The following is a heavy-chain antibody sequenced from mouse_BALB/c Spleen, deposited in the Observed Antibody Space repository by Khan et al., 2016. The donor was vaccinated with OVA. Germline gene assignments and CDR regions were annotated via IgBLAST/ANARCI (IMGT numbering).Heavy chain of an antibody. V-gene: IGHV5-6*01. J-gene: IGHJ3*01. CDR3: TRLAYYYDGEGFAY. CDR1: GFTFSTYG. D-gene: IGHD1-1*01. Sequence: EVELVESGGDLVKPGGSLKLSCAASGFTFSTYGMSWVRQTPDKRLEWVATVSTCGSYTYYPDSVKGRFTISRDNAKNTLYLQMSGLKSEDTAMFYCTRLAYYYDGEGFAYWGQGTLVTVSA. CDR2: VSTCGSYT.